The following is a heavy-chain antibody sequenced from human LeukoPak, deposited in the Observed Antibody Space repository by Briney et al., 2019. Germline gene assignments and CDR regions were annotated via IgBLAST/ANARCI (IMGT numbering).Heavy chain of an antibody. CDR1: GFTFSDYY. V-gene: IGHV3-11*01. CDR2: ISSSGSTI. Sequence: GVSLRLSCAASGFTFSDYYMSWIRQAPGKGLECVSYISSSGSTIYYADSVKGRFNISRDNAKNSLYLQMNGLRAEDTAVYYCARGSVGWELTPPLYYYYGMDVWGQGTTVTVSS. D-gene: IGHD3-10*01. J-gene: IGHJ6*02. CDR3: ARGSVGWELTPPLYYYYGMDV.